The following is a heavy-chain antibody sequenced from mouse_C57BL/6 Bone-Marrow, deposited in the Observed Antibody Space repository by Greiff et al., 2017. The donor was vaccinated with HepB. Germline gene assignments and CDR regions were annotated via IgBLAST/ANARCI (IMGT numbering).Heavy chain of an antibody. J-gene: IGHJ4*01. Sequence: QVQLQQSGPGLVAPSQSLSITCTVSGFSLTSYGVSWVRQPPGKGLEWLGVIWGDGSTNYHSALISRLSISKDNSKSHVFLKLNSLQTDDTATYYCAKPAMITTPYYDAMDYWGQGTSVTVSS. CDR1: GFSLTSYG. V-gene: IGHV2-3*01. D-gene: IGHD2-4*01. CDR3: AKPAMITTPYYDAMDY. CDR2: IWGDGST.